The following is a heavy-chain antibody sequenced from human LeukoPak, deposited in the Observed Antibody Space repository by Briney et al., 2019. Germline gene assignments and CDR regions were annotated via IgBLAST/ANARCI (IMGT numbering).Heavy chain of an antibody. CDR2: ISSSSSYI. D-gene: IGHD1-26*01. CDR3: AREEPRSWSHVPAPLDY. CDR1: GFTFSSYS. V-gene: IGHV3-21*01. Sequence: GGSLRLSCAASGFTFSSYSMNWVRQAPGKGLEWVSSISSSSSYIYYADSVKGRFTISRDNAKNSLYLQMNSLRAEDTAVYYCAREEPRSWSHVPAPLDYWGQGTLVTVSS. J-gene: IGHJ4*02.